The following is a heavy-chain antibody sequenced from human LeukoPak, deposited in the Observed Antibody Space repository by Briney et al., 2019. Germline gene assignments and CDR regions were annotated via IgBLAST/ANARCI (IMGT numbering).Heavy chain of an antibody. D-gene: IGHD3-3*01. V-gene: IGHV4-39*07. CDR1: GGSVSSTTYY. Sequence: SETLSLTCTVAGGSVSSTTYYWSWIRQPPGKGLEWIASINYSGSTYYNPSLKSRFTMSVNTSKNQFSLKLSSVTAADTAVYYCARGSRVDFDYWGQGTLVTVSS. CDR2: INYSGST. J-gene: IGHJ4*02. CDR3: ARGSRVDFDY.